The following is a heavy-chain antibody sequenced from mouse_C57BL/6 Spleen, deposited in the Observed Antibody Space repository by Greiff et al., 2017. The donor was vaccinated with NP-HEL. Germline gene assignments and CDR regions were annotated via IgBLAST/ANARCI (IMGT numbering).Heavy chain of an antibody. CDR3: VRHETWFAY. Sequence: EVMLVESGGGLVQPKGSLKLSCAASGFSFNTYAMNWVRQAPGKGLEWVARIRSKSNNYATYYADSVKDRFTISRDDSESMLYLQMNNLKTEDTAMYYCVRHETWFAYWGQGTLVTVSA. V-gene: IGHV10-1*01. CDR1: GFSFNTYA. CDR2: IRSKSNNYAT. J-gene: IGHJ3*01.